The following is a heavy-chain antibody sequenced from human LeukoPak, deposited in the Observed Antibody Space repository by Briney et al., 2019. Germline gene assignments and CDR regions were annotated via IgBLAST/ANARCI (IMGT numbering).Heavy chain of an antibody. Sequence: GGSLRLSCAASGFTFRAYGMHWVRQAPGKGLEWVTVIWADGSTRDYAASVKGRFTISRDNSKNTLYLQMNSLRAEDTAVYYCATDSGNSPFDYWGQGTLVTVSS. CDR1: GFTFRAYG. CDR3: ATDSGNSPFDY. D-gene: IGHD1-26*01. CDR2: IWADGSTR. J-gene: IGHJ4*02. V-gene: IGHV3-33*01.